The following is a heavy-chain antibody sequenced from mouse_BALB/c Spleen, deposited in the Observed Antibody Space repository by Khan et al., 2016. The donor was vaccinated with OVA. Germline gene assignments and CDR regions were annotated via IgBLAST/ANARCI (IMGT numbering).Heavy chain of an antibody. D-gene: IGHD4-1*01. Sequence: EVQLQESGPGLVKPSQSLSLTCTVTGYSITRDYAWNWIRQFPGNKLEWMGYITNSGSTNYNPSLKSRISITRDTSKNQFFLQLNSVTTEDTATYYRASELGRDYAMDYWGQGPSVTVSS. V-gene: IGHV3-2*02. J-gene: IGHJ4*01. CDR2: ITNSGST. CDR3: ASELGRDYAMDY. CDR1: GYSITRDYA.